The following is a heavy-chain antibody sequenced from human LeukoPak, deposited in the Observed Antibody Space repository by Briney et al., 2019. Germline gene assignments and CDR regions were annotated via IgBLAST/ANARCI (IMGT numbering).Heavy chain of an antibody. CDR3: AREPSDYVWGSYRPGDAFDI. D-gene: IGHD3-16*02. Sequence: SETLSLTCTVSGGSISSYYWSWIRQPAGKGLEWIGRIYTSGSTNYNPSLKSRVTMSVDTSKNQFSLKLSSVTAADTAVYYCAREPSDYVWGSYRPGDAFDIWGQGTMVTVSS. V-gene: IGHV4-4*07. J-gene: IGHJ3*02. CDR2: IYTSGST. CDR1: GGSISSYY.